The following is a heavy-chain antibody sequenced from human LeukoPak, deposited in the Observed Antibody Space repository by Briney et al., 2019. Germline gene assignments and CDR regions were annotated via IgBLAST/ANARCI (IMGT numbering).Heavy chain of an antibody. V-gene: IGHV1-8*01. Sequence: ASVKVSCKASGYTFTSYDINWVRQATGQGLEWMGWMNPNSGNTGYAQKFQGRVTMTRNTSISTAYMELSSLRSEDTAVYHCARDYDFWSGSGGRVGWSNDYWGQGSLVTVSS. J-gene: IGHJ4*02. CDR2: MNPNSGNT. CDR1: GYTFTSYD. CDR3: ARDYDFWSGSGGRVGWSNDY. D-gene: IGHD3-3*01.